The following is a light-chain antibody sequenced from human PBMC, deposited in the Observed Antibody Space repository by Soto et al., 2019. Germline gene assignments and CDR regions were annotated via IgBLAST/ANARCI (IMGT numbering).Light chain of an antibody. J-gene: IGLJ2*01. CDR3: QSYDSSNQV. CDR2: EDN. CDR1: SGSIASNY. V-gene: IGLV6-57*01. Sequence: NFMLTQPHSVSESPGKTVTISCTRSSGSIASNYVQWYQQRPGSSPTTVIYEDNQRPSGVPDRFSGSIDSSSNSASLTISGLKTEDNADYYCQSYDSSNQVFGGGTKLTVL.